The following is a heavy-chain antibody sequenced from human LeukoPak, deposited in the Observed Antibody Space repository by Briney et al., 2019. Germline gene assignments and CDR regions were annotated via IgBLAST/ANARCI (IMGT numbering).Heavy chain of an antibody. V-gene: IGHV1-18*04. CDR3: ARRGVNTSDY. Sequence: GASVTVSCKPSGYTFPSYGISWVRQAPGPGLEWMGWISVYIGNTNYAQKLQGRVTMTTDTPTSTAYMELSSLRSDDTAVYYGARRGVNTSDYWGQGTMVTVSS. CDR2: ISVYIGNT. J-gene: IGHJ4*02. CDR1: GYTFPSYG. D-gene: IGHD3-10*01.